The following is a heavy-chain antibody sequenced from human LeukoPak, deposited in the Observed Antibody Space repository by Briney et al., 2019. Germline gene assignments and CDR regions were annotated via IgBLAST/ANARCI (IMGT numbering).Heavy chain of an antibody. D-gene: IGHD3-10*01. J-gene: IGHJ6*03. CDR2: ISWNSDIT. CDR3: ARFAAGGSYYYYMDV. CDR1: GFNFDDYA. Sequence: PGGSLRLSCAASGFNFDDYAMHWVRQAPGKGLEWVSGISWNSDITGYAESVKGRFTISRDNAKNSLYLQMNSLRADDTAVYYCARFAAGGSYYYYMDVWGKGTTVTVSS. V-gene: IGHV3-9*01.